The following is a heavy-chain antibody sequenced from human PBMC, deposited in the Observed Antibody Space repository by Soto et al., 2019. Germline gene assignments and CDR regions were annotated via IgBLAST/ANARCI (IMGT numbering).Heavy chain of an antibody. CDR1: GFTFSSYW. CDR3: ARGTILLWFGEYWAY. V-gene: IGHV3-7*03. CDR2: IKQDGSEK. J-gene: IGHJ4*02. Sequence: GGSLRLSCAASGFTFSSYWMSWVRQAPGKGLEWVANIKQDGSEKYYVDSVKGRFTISRDNAKNSLYLQMNSLRAEDTAVYYCARGTILLWFGEYWAYWGQGTLVTVSS. D-gene: IGHD3-10*01.